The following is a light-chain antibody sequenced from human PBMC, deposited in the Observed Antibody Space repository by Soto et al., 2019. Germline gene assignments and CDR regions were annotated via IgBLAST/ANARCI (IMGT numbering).Light chain of an antibody. V-gene: IGKV3-20*01. J-gene: IGKJ2*01. CDR3: QQYNSYSYT. Sequence: EIVLTQSPGTLSLSPGERATLSCRASQSVSSKYLAWYQQKPGQAPRVLIYGTSIRASGVPERFSGGGSGTDFTLTITRLEPDDFATYYCQQYNSYSYTFGQGTKLEIK. CDR1: QSVSSKY. CDR2: GTS.